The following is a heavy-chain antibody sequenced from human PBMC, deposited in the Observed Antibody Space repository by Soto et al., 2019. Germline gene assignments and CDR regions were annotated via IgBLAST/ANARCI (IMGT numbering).Heavy chain of an antibody. CDR3: ARAPHQYYYDSSGYYDY. Sequence: GASVKVSCKASGYTFTGYYMHWVRQAPGQGLEWMGWINPNSGGTNYAQKFQGWVTMTRDTSISTAYMELSRLRSDDTAVYYCARAPHQYYYDSSGYYDYWGQGTLVTVSS. V-gene: IGHV1-2*04. CDR2: INPNSGGT. D-gene: IGHD3-22*01. CDR1: GYTFTGYY. J-gene: IGHJ4*02.